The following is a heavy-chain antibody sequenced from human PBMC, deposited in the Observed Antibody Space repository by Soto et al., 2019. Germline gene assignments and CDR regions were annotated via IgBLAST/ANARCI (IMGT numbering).Heavy chain of an antibody. V-gene: IGHV1-69*13. D-gene: IGHD3-3*02. Sequence: SVKVSCKASGGTLNNYPLTWVRQAPGQGLEWMGGIIPKLGTANYAQKFEGRVTITADESTNTAYMELNSLRPEDTAVYYCASSYGISWYGDYWGQGTPVTVSS. J-gene: IGHJ4*02. CDR2: IIPKLGTA. CDR1: GGTLNNYP. CDR3: ASSYGISWYGDY.